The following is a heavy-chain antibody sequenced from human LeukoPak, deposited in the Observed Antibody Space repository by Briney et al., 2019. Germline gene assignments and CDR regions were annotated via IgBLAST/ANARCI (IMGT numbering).Heavy chain of an antibody. J-gene: IGHJ6*03. CDR2: IYTSGST. D-gene: IGHD4-11*01. Sequence: PSETLSLTCTVSGGSISSGSYYWSWIRQPAGKGLEWIGRIYTSGSTNYNPSLKSRVTISVDTSKNQFSLKLSSVTAADTAVYYCAREGVTTYYYYYYYMDVWGKGTTVTVSS. V-gene: IGHV4-61*02. CDR1: GGSISSGSYY. CDR3: AREGVTTYYYYYYYMDV.